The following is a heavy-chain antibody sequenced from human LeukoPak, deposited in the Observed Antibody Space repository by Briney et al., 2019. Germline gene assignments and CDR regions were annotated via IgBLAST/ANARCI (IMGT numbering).Heavy chain of an antibody. CDR3: AGSYDILTGPNR. CDR2: ISYDGSNK. D-gene: IGHD3-9*01. J-gene: IGHJ5*02. V-gene: IGHV3-30*03. Sequence: PGGSLRLSCAASGFTFSSYGMHRVRQAPGKGLEWVAVISYDGSNKYYADSVKGRFTISRDNSKNTLFLQMNSLRAEDTAVYYCAGSYDILTGPNRWGQGTLVTVSS. CDR1: GFTFSSYG.